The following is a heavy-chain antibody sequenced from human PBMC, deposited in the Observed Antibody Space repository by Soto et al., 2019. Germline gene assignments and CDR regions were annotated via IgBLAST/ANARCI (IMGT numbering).Heavy chain of an antibody. D-gene: IGHD1-1*01. Sequence: QVQLVESGGGVVQPGRSLRLSCAASGFTFSSYAMHWVRQAPGKGLEWVAVISYDGSNKYYADSVKGRFTISRDNSKNTLYLQMNSLRAEDTAVYYCARVSQGGTTNFDYWGQGTLVTVSS. CDR1: GFTFSSYA. J-gene: IGHJ4*02. CDR3: ARVSQGGTTNFDY. V-gene: IGHV3-30-3*01. CDR2: ISYDGSNK.